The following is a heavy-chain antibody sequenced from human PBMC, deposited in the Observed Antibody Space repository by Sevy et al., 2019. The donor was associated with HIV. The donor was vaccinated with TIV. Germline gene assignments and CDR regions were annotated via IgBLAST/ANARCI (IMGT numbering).Heavy chain of an antibody. CDR1: GYTLTGLS. CDR3: ATAREYYQDSSGYLDF. V-gene: IGHV1-24*01. CDR2: FDPEDGET. J-gene: IGHJ4*02. D-gene: IGHD3-22*01. Sequence: ASVKVSCKVSGYTLTGLSMHWVRQAPGKGLEWMGRFDPEDGETIYAQNFQGRVTLTEDTSRDTAYMELSSLRYEDTAVYYCATAREYYQDSSGYLDFSGQGTLVTVSS.